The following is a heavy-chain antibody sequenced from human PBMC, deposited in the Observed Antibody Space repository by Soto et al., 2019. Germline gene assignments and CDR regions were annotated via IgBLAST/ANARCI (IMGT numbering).Heavy chain of an antibody. Sequence: SLRLSCAASGFTFDDYAMHWVRQPPGKGLEWVSGISWNSGSRGYADSVKGRFTISRDNAKKSLYLQLNSLRPGDTALYYCAKELISSSMGALDIWGQGTMVTVSS. CDR1: GFTFDDYA. D-gene: IGHD3-10*01. V-gene: IGHV3-9*01. CDR2: ISWNSGSR. CDR3: AKELISSSMGALDI. J-gene: IGHJ3*02.